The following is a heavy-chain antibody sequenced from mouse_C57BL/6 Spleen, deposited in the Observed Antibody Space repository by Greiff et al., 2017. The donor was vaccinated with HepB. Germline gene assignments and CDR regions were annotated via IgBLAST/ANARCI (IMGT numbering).Heavy chain of an antibody. CDR3: ARDATVVAYYYAMDY. CDR2: ISDGGSYT. Sequence: EVHLVESGGGLVKPGGSLKLSCAASGFTFSSYAMSWVRQTPEKRLEWVATISDGGSYTYYPDNVKGRFTISRDNAKNNLYLQMSHLKSEDTAMYYCARDATVVAYYYAMDYWGQGTSVTVSS. D-gene: IGHD1-1*01. CDR1: GFTFSSYA. J-gene: IGHJ4*01. V-gene: IGHV5-4*01.